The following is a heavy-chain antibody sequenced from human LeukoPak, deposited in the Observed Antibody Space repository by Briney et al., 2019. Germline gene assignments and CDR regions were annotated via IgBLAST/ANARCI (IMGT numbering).Heavy chain of an antibody. CDR1: GGSISSYY. V-gene: IGHV4-59*12. D-gene: IGHD3-10*01. Sequence: SETLSLTCTVSGGSISSYYWSWIRQPPGKGLEWIGSIYYSGSTYYNPSLKSRVTISVDTSKNQFSLKLSSVTAADTAVYYCARGFADYYYMDVWGKGTTVTVSS. J-gene: IGHJ6*03. CDR2: IYYSGST. CDR3: ARGFADYYYMDV.